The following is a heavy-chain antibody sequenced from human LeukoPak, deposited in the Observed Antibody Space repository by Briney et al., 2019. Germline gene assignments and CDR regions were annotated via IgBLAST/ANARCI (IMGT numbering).Heavy chain of an antibody. Sequence: ASVKVSCKASGYTFTGYYMHWVRQAPGQGLEWMGWINPNSGGTNYAQKFQGRVTMTRDTSISTAHMELSRLRSDDTAVYYCARVGPPPYYDFWSGYYTPFDYYYYYMDVWGKGTTVTVSS. J-gene: IGHJ6*03. D-gene: IGHD3-3*01. CDR3: ARVGPPPYYDFWSGYYTPFDYYYYYMDV. CDR2: INPNSGGT. CDR1: GYTFTGYY. V-gene: IGHV1-2*02.